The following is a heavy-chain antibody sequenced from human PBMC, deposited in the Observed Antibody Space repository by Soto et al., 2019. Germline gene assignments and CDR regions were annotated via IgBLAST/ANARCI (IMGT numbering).Heavy chain of an antibody. CDR3: ARDRAYNWNLRGYFDY. Sequence: PSETLSLTCAVYGGSFSGYYWSWIRQPPGKGLEWIGEINHSGSTNYNPSLKSRVTISVDTSKNQFSLKLSSVTAADTAVYYCARDRAYNWNLRGYFDYWGQGTLVTVS. CDR2: INHSGST. D-gene: IGHD1-20*01. V-gene: IGHV4-34*01. CDR1: GGSFSGYY. J-gene: IGHJ4*02.